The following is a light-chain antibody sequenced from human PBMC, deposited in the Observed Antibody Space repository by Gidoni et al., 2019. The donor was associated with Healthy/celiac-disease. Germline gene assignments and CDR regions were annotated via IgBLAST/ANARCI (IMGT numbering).Light chain of an antibody. CDR3: QVWDSSTNWV. CDR2: RDS. CDR1: NIGSKN. J-gene: IGLJ3*02. V-gene: IGLV3-9*01. Sequence: SYELPQPLSVSLALGPTARITCGGNNIGSKNVHWYQQKPGQAPVLVIYRDSNRPSGIPERFSGSNSGNTATLTISRAQAGDEADYYCQVWDSSTNWVFGGGTKLTVL.